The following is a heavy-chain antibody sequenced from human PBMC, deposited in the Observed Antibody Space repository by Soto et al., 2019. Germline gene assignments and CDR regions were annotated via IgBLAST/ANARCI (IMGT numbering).Heavy chain of an antibody. V-gene: IGHV4-39*01. J-gene: IGHJ4*02. CDR1: GGSISSSSYY. CDR2: IYYSGST. CDR3: ARRLTDYYDSSGYRRTSYYFDY. Sequence: SETLSLTCTVSGGSISSSSYYWGWIRQPPGKGLEWIGSIYYSGSTYYNPSLKGRVTISVDTSKNQFSLKLSSVTAADTAVYYCARRLTDYYDSSGYRRTSYYFDYWGQGTLVTVS. D-gene: IGHD3-22*01.